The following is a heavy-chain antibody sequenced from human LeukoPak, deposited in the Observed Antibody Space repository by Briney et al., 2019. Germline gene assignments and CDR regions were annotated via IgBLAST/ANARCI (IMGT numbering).Heavy chain of an antibody. V-gene: IGHV3-11*01. D-gene: IGHD3-3*01. CDR2: ISSSGRTI. J-gene: IGHJ4*02. CDR1: GVTFSDFY. Sequence: GGSLRLSCEVSGVTFSDFYMSWIRQAPGKGLEWISYISSSGRTIYYADSVKGRFTISRDNAKNSLYLQMNSLRAEDTAVYYCAGRYDFWSGYDHWGQGTLVTVSS. CDR3: AGRYDFWSGYDH.